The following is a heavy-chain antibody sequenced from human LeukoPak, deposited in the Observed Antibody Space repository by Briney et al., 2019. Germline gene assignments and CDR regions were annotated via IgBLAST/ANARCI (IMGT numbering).Heavy chain of an antibody. Sequence: ASVKVSCKASGYIFTRYTLHWVRQAPGQRLEWMRWSSVANGNTKYSQEFQGRVTITRDTSASTAYMELSSLTSEDMAVYYCARGSSSGSDYGTFDIWGQGTLVTVSS. CDR3: ARGSSSGSDYGTFDI. CDR2: SSVANGNT. J-gene: IGHJ3*02. CDR1: GYIFTRYT. V-gene: IGHV1-3*02. D-gene: IGHD6-13*01.